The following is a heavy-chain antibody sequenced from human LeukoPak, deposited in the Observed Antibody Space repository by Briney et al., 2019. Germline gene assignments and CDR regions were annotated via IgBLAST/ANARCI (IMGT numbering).Heavy chain of an antibody. J-gene: IGHJ6*03. CDR3: ARDRSIAARYYYYYMDV. CDR1: GFTVSSNY. Sequence: PGGSLRLSCAASGFTVSSNYMSWVRQAPGKGLEWVSVIYSGGSTYYADSVKGRFTISRDNAKNSLYLQMNSLRAEDTAVYYCARDRSIAARYYYYYMDVWGKGTTVTVSS. V-gene: IGHV3-53*01. CDR2: IYSGGST. D-gene: IGHD6-6*01.